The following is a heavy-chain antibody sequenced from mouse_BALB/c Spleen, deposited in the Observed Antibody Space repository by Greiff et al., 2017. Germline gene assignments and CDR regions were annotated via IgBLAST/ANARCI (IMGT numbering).Heavy chain of an antibody. V-gene: IGHV5-12-1*01. D-gene: IGHD1-2*01. J-gene: IGHJ4*01. CDR3: ARQAATDAMDY. Sequence: DVQLVESGGGLVKPGGSLKLSCAASGFAFSSYDMSWVRQTPEKRLEWVAYISSGGGSTYYPDTVKGRFTISRDNAKNTLYLQMSSLKSEDTAMYYCARQAATDAMDYWGQGTSVTVSS. CDR2: ISSGGGST. CDR1: GFAFSSYD.